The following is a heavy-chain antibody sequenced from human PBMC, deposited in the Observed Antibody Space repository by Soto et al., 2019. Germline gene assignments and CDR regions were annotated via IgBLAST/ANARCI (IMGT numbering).Heavy chain of an antibody. V-gene: IGHV3-23*01. D-gene: IGHD3-10*02. CDR2: ISGSGGST. CDR3: ARSPMLAYYYYGMDV. CDR1: GFTFSSYA. Sequence: EVQLLESGGGLVQPGGSLRLSCAASGFTFSSYAMSWVRQAPGKGLEWVSAISGSGGSTYYADSVKGRFTISRDNSKNTLYLQMNSLRAEDTAVYYCARSPMLAYYYYGMDVWGQGTTVTVSS. J-gene: IGHJ6*02.